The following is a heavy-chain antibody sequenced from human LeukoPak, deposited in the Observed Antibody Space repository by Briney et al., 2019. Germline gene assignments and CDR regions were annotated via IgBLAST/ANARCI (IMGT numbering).Heavy chain of an antibody. CDR2: IKGDGSST. J-gene: IGHJ4*02. CDR3: ARDGYSFGHDFDY. V-gene: IGHV3-74*01. Sequence: GGSLRLSCAASGFTFSSYWMHWVRHTPGKGLVWVSRIKGDGSSTSYADSVKGRFTISGDNAKNTLYLQMNSLRAEDTAVYYCARDGYSFGHDFDYWGQGTLVTVSS. CDR1: GFTFSSYW. D-gene: IGHD5-18*01.